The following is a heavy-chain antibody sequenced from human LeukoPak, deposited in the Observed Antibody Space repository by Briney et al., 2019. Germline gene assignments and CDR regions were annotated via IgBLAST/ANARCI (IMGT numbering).Heavy chain of an antibody. CDR2: INSDGFST. CDR3: ARGTSGGYFDY. J-gene: IGHJ4*02. Sequence: PGGSLRLSCAASGFTLSSFWIHWVRQVPGKGLVWVSRINSDGFSTSYADSVKGRFTISRDNAKNTLYLQMNSLRAEDTAVYYCARGTSGGYFDYWGQGTPVTVSS. D-gene: IGHD1-26*01. CDR1: GFTLSSFW. V-gene: IGHV3-74*01.